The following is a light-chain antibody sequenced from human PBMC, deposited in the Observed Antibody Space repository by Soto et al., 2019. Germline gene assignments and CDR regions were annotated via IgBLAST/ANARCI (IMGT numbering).Light chain of an antibody. J-gene: IGKJ1*01. CDR1: ENVRGY. CDR3: QQYNHWPGT. Sequence: EILMTQSPATLSVSAGEGATLSCRASENVRGYLAWYQQKPGQAPRLLIHGASTRATGIPARFSGSGSGTEFYLTISSLQSEDFAIYYCQQYNHWPGTFGQGTKVEIK. CDR2: GAS. V-gene: IGKV3-15*01.